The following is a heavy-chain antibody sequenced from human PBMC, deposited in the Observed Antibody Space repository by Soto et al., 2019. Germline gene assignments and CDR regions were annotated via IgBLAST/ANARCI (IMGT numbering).Heavy chain of an antibody. CDR2: ISGSGGST. Sequence: EVQLLESGGGLVQPGGSLRLSCAASGFTFSSYAMSWVRQAPGKGLEWVSAISGSGGSTYYADSVKGRFTISRDNSKNTLYLQMNRLRAGDTAVYYCAKDPGKLLGGFDPWGQGTLVTVSS. CDR1: GFTFSSYA. J-gene: IGHJ5*02. V-gene: IGHV3-23*01. D-gene: IGHD1-26*01. CDR3: AKDPGKLLGGFDP.